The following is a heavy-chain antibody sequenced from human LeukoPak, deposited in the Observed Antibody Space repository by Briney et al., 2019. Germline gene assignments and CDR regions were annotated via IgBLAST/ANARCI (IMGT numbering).Heavy chain of an antibody. V-gene: IGHV3-23*01. J-gene: IGHJ4*02. CDR1: GFAFSTYE. CDR2: ISRSGSIT. CDR3: VKIVAVAGVDNN. Sequence: PGGSLRLSCAASGFAFSTYEMNWVRQAPGKGLEWISYISRSGSITYYADSVKGRFTISRDNSKNTLYLQMNSQRAEDTAIYFCVKIVAVAGVDNNWGQGTLVTVSS. D-gene: IGHD6-19*01.